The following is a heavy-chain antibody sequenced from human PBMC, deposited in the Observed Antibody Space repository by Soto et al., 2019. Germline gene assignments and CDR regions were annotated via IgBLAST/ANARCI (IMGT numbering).Heavy chain of an antibody. CDR2: INHSGST. CDR1: GGSFSGYY. J-gene: IGHJ3*02. Sequence: QVQLQQWGAGLLKPSETLSLTCAVYGGSFSGYYWSWIRQPPGKGLEWIGEINHSGSTNYNPSLKSRVTISVDTSKNQFSLKLSSVTAAETAVYYCGRGGMVRHIDAFDIWGEGTMVTVSS. D-gene: IGHD3-10*01. CDR3: GRGGMVRHIDAFDI. V-gene: IGHV4-34*01.